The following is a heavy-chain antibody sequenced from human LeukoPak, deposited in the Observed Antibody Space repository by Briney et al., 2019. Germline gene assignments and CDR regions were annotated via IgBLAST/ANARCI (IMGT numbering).Heavy chain of an antibody. J-gene: IGHJ3*02. CDR1: GGSISSYY. CDR2: IYYSGST. Sequence: SETLSLTCTVSGGSISSYYWSWIRQPPGKGLEWIGFIYYSGSTNYNPSLKSRVTISVDTSKNQFSLKLSSVTAADTAVYYCARVDYDSSGYYGDAFDIWGQGTMVTVSS. D-gene: IGHD3-22*01. V-gene: IGHV4-59*01. CDR3: ARVDYDSSGYYGDAFDI.